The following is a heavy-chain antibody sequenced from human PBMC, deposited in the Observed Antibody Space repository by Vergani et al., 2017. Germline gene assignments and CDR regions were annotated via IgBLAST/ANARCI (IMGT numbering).Heavy chain of an antibody. D-gene: IGHD3-22*01. V-gene: IGHV5-10-1*01. J-gene: IGHJ3*02. CDR3: ARPRYYVGSSSSIWAFDI. Sequence: EVQLVQSGAEVKKSGESLRISCKGSGYSFTSYWISWVRQTPGKGLEWMGRIDPSDSYTNYSPSFQGHVTIAADKSISTAYLQWSSLKASDTAMYYCARPRYYVGSSSSIWAFDIWGQGTMVTVSS. CDR1: GYSFTSYW. CDR2: IDPSDSYT.